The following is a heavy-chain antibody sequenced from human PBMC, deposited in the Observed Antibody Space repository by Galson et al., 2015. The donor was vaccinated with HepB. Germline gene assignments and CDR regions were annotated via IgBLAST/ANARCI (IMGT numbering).Heavy chain of an antibody. CDR3: ARTSGTSHLDALDV. CDR1: GFSLSTNGMR. V-gene: IGHV2-70*04. J-gene: IGHJ3*01. D-gene: IGHD1-26*01. Sequence: PALVKPTQTLKLTCTFSGFSLSTNGMRVSWIRQPPGKALEWLARIDWEDDKFYSTSLKNRLTISKESSKNQVVLRMIDLEPDDTATYYCARTSGTSHLDALDVWGQGTMVTVSS. CDR2: IDWEDDK.